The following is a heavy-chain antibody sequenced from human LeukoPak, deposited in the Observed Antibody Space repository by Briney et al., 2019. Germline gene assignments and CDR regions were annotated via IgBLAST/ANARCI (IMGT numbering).Heavy chain of an antibody. J-gene: IGHJ5*02. V-gene: IGHV3-74*01. CDR1: GFTFSSYW. Sequence: GGSLRLSCAASGFTFSSYWMHWVRQAPGKGLVWVSRINSDGSSTSYADSVKGRFTISRDNAKNTLYLQMNSLRAEDTAVYYCAREGHYYDSSGYYYRGFDPWGQGTLVTASS. CDR3: AREGHYYDSSGYYYRGFDP. D-gene: IGHD3-22*01. CDR2: INSDGSST.